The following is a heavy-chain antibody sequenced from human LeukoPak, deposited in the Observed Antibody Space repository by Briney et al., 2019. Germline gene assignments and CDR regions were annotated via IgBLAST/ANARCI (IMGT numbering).Heavy chain of an antibody. V-gene: IGHV1-2*02. Sequence: ASVKVSCKASGYSFTGYYIHWVRQAPGQGLEWMGWINPNSGGTNYAQKFQGRVTMTRDTSISTAYMELSRLRSDDTAVYYCARDAITYDFWSGYPPDPFDFWGQGTLVTVSS. CDR1: GYSFTGYY. J-gene: IGHJ4*02. CDR3: ARDAITYDFWSGYPPDPFDF. D-gene: IGHD3-3*01. CDR2: INPNSGGT.